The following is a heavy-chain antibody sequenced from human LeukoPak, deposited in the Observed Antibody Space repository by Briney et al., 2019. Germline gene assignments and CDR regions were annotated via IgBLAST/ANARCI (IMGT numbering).Heavy chain of an antibody. CDR2: IYYSGST. CDR3: ARHRDGYNRAFDI. J-gene: IGHJ3*02. D-gene: IGHD5-24*01. CDR1: GGSISSSGYY. Sequence: SETLSLTRTVSGGSISSSGYYWGWIRQPPGKGLEWIGSIYYSGSTYYNPSLKTPVTISVDTSKNQFSLKLSSVTAADTAVYYCARHRDGYNRAFDIWGQGTVVTVSS. V-gene: IGHV4-39*01.